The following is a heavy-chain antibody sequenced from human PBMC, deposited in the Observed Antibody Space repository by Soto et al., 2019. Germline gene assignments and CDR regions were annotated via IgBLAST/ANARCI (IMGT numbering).Heavy chain of an antibody. D-gene: IGHD2-21*01. CDR3: ARHWIAGSSIP. Sequence: LSLTGSVSGDSISSSSQYWGWIRQPPGKGLEWIGSIHYSGTSYYNPSLKSRVTIFVDTSKNQLSLKLSSVTAADTAVYYCARHWIAGSSIPWGQGTLVTVSS. J-gene: IGHJ5*02. CDR2: IHYSGTS. CDR1: GDSISSSSQY. V-gene: IGHV4-39*01.